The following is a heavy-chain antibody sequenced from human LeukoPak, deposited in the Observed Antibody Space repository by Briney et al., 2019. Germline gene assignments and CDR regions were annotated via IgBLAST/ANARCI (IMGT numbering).Heavy chain of an antibody. V-gene: IGHV3-21*01. Sequence: GGSLRLSCAASGFTFSSYSMNWVRQAPGKGLEWVSSISSSSSYIYYADSVKGRFTISRDNAKNSLYLQMNSLRAEDTAVYYCARDYEEDYYDSSAPAHWGQGTLVTVSS. CDR2: ISSSSSYI. D-gene: IGHD3-22*01. J-gene: IGHJ4*02. CDR1: GFTFSSYS. CDR3: ARDYEEDYYDSSAPAH.